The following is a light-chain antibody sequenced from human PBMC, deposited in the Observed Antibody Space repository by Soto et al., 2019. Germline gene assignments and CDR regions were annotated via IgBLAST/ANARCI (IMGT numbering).Light chain of an antibody. CDR1: QSVLYSSANKNY. J-gene: IGKJ1*01. V-gene: IGKV4-1*01. Sequence: DIVMTQSPDSLAVSLGERATINCKSSQSVLYSSANKNYLAWYQQKPGQPPKLLIYWASTRESGVPDRFSGSGSGTDFTLTISSLQAEDVAVYYCQQYYSTPTWTFGQGNKVEIK. CDR3: QQYYSTPTWT. CDR2: WAS.